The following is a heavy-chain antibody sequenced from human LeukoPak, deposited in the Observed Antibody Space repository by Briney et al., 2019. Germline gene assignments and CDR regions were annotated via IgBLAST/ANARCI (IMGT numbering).Heavy chain of an antibody. Sequence: GGSLRFSCAASGFTFNDYTLHWVRQTPGKGLEWLAVISNDGSNKYYADSVKGRFTISRDNSKNTLYLQMDSLRGEDTAVYYCARAGRRSSSWYYWGQGTLVTVSS. D-gene: IGHD6-13*01. CDR1: GFTFNDYT. J-gene: IGHJ4*02. CDR2: ISNDGSNK. V-gene: IGHV3-30-3*01. CDR3: ARAGRRSSSWYY.